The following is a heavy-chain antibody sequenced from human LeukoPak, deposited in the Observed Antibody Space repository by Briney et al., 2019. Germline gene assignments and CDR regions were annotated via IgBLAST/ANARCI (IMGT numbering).Heavy chain of an antibody. CDR1: GGSINSGDYY. Sequence: PQTLTLTCTVSGGSINSGDYYGRSIWQPPAKGLEWIGYIHYSGSAYYNPSLKSRVTISVDTSKNQFSLKLSSVTAADTAVYYCARVRVITTAVFDYWGRGTLVTVSS. CDR2: IHYSGSA. CDR3: ARVRVITTAVFDY. D-gene: IGHD1-1*01. J-gene: IGHJ4*02. V-gene: IGHV4-30-4*01.